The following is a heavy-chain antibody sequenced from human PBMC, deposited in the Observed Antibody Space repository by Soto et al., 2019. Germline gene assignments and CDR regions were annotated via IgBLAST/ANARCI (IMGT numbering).Heavy chain of an antibody. CDR3: GKDDCGGDCYPDY. Sequence: QVQLVESGGGVVQPGRSLRLSCAASRFTFSSYGMHWVRQAPGKGLEWVAVMSYDGTNKYYADFVKGRFTISRDNSKNTLYLQMNSLRAEDTAVYYCGKDDCGGDCYPDYWGQGTLVTVSS. D-gene: IGHD2-21*02. CDR1: RFTFSSYG. V-gene: IGHV3-30*18. J-gene: IGHJ4*02. CDR2: MSYDGTNK.